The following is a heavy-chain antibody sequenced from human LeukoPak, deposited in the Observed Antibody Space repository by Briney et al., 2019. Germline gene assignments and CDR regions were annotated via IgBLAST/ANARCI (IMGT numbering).Heavy chain of an antibody. D-gene: IGHD6-19*01. J-gene: IGHJ4*02. CDR2: IWYDGSNK. CDR1: GFTFSSYA. CDR3: ARERRIAVAGLDY. Sequence: GASLRLSCAASGFTFSSYAMSWVRQAPGKGLEWVAVIWYDGSNKYYADSVKGRFTISRDNSKNTLYLQMNSLRAEGTAVYYCARERRIAVAGLDYWGQGTLVTVSS. V-gene: IGHV3-33*08.